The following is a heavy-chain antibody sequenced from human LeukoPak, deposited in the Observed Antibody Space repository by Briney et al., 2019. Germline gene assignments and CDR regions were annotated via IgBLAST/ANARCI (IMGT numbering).Heavy chain of an antibody. V-gene: IGHV1-8*02. D-gene: IGHD6-19*01. CDR2: MNPNSGNT. Sequence: ASVKVSCKASGGTFSSYAISWVRQAPGQGLEWMGWMNPNSGNTGYAQKFQGRVTMTRNTSISTAYMELSSLRSEDTAVYYCARVTPRGSGFFWGQGTLVTVSS. CDR3: ARVTPRGSGFF. J-gene: IGHJ4*02. CDR1: GGTFSSYA.